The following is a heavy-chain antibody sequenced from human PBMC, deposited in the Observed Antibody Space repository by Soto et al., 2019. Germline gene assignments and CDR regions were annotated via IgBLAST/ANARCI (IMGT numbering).Heavy chain of an antibody. V-gene: IGHV4-59*07. D-gene: IGHD3-16*01. CDR1: GGSIGSQA. CDR3: ATYWGTESHTFRFEL. J-gene: IGHJ2*01. CDR2: LHFRGYN. Sequence: PSHSLSLSCAMSGGSIGSQACAWVRQSRGKGLEWIGHLHFRGYNNYNTSLQSRVNISSARSTNQVSLTLTSVTAADTAIYYCATYWGTESHTFRFELWG.